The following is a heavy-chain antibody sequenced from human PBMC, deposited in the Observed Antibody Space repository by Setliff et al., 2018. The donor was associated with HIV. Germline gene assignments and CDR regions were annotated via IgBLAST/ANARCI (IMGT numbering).Heavy chain of an antibody. CDR2: LNQDGINK. CDR1: GFTFNKAW. J-gene: IGHJ6*03. CDR3: VRVAYEYIYGYNNYYYMDV. V-gene: IGHV3-7*03. D-gene: IGHD5-18*01. Sequence: PGGSLRLSCAASGFTFNKAWMNWVRQAPGKGLEWVATLNQDGINKYYVDSVRGRFTISRDNARNSLSLQMNSLGADDTAVYYCVRVAYEYIYGYNNYYYMDVWGKGTTVTVSS.